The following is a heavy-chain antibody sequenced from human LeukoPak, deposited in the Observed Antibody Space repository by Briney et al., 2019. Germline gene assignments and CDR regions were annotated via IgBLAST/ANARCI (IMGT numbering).Heavy chain of an antibody. D-gene: IGHD1-7*01. V-gene: IGHV4-39*01. CDR2: IYYSGST. Sequence: PSETLSLTCTVSGGSISSSSYYWGWIRQPPGKELEWIGSIYYSGSTYYNPSLKSRVTISVDTSKNQFSLKLSSVTAADTAVYYCASPNPRDWIYGPPYYFDYWGQGTLVTVSS. J-gene: IGHJ4*02. CDR1: GGSISSSSYY. CDR3: ASPNPRDWIYGPPYYFDY.